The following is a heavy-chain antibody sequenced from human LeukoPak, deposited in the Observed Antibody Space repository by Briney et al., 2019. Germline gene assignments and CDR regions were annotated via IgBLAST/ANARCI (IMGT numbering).Heavy chain of an antibody. CDR1: GGSISSSNW. CDR2: IYHSGST. J-gene: IGHJ4*02. D-gene: IGHD4-17*01. CDR3: ARGPSATVTTFDY. Sequence: PSETLSLTCAVSGGSISSSNWWSWVRQPPGQGLEWIGEIYHSGSTNYNPSLKSRVTISVDKSKNQFSLKLSSVTAADTAVYYCARGPSATVTTFDYWGQGTLVTVSS. V-gene: IGHV4-4*02.